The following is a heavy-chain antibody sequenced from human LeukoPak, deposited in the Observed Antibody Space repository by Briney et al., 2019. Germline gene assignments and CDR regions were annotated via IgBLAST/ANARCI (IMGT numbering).Heavy chain of an antibody. V-gene: IGHV3-74*01. J-gene: IGHJ4*02. CDR1: GFTFSNYW. Sequence: PGGSLRLSCAASGFTFSNYWMHWVRQAPGKGLVWVSRITSDGTSTSYADSVMGRFTISRDNAKNTLYLQMNSLRVDDTAVYYFTRTRDYGGQGPLVTVSS. CDR2: ITSDGTST. CDR3: TRTRDY.